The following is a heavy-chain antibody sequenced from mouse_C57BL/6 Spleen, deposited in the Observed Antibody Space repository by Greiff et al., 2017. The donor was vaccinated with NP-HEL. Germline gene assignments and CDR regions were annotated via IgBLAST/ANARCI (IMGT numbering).Heavy chain of an antibody. J-gene: IGHJ3*01. CDR1: GYTFTSYW. Sequence: QVQLKQPGAELVRPGSSVKLSCKASGYTFTSYWMHWVKQRPIQGLEWIGNIDPSDSGTDYNPQFKGQATLTVDKSSSTAYMQLSSLTSEDSAVYYSARAYGNYVAYWGQGTLVTVSA. D-gene: IGHD2-1*01. V-gene: IGHV1-52*01. CDR3: ARAYGNYVAY. CDR2: IDPSDSGT.